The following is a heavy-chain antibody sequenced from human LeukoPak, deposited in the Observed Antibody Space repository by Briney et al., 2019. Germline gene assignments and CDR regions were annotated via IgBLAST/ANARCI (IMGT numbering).Heavy chain of an antibody. CDR3: ARGGASADARRFDP. CDR2: LNPNSGNT. V-gene: IGHV1-8*01. D-gene: IGHD1-26*01. Sequence: ASVKVSCKASGYAFTSYDINWVRQASGQGLEWMGWLNPNSGNTGYAQKFKGRVTITSSTSTSTVFVELGSLTSEDTAVYYCARGGASADARRFDPWGQGTLVTVSS. J-gene: IGHJ5*02. CDR1: GYAFTSYD.